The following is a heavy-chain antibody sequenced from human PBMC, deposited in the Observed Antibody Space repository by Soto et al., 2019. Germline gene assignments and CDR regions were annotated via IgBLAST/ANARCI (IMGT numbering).Heavy chain of an antibody. D-gene: IGHD6-6*01. Sequence: QVQLQQWGAGLLKPSETLSLTCAVYGGSFSGYYWSWIRQPPGKGLEWIGEINHSGSTNYNPSLKSRVTRSVDTSKNQFSLKLSSVTAADTAVYYCARGRSPYSSSGGSWFDPWGQGTLVTVSS. CDR1: GGSFSGYY. V-gene: IGHV4-34*01. CDR2: INHSGST. J-gene: IGHJ5*02. CDR3: ARGRSPYSSSGGSWFDP.